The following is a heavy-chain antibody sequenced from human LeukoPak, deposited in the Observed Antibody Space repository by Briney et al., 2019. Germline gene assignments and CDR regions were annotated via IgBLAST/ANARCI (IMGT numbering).Heavy chain of an antibody. CDR3: ARDLAGLAAAGTFDY. D-gene: IGHD6-13*01. CDR2: INPSSGGT. J-gene: IGHJ4*02. Sequence: ASVKVSCKASGYTFTGYYIHWVRQAPGQGLEWMGRINPSSGGTNYAQKFQGRVTMTRDTSISTAYMELSGLRSDDTAVYYCARDLAGLAAAGTFDYWGQATLVTVSS. V-gene: IGHV1-2*06. CDR1: GYTFTGYY.